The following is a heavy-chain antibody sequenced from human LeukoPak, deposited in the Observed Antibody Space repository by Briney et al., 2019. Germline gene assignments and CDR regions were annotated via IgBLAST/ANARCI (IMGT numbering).Heavy chain of an antibody. D-gene: IGHD4-23*01. Sequence: PGGSLRLSCAASGFTFSSYVMSWVRRAPGKGLEWVSDISGSGGSTYYAASVKGRFTISRDNSKNTLYLQMNSLRAEDTAVYYCARGGHYGGNTFYYYGMDVWGQGTTVTVSS. V-gene: IGHV3-23*01. J-gene: IGHJ6*02. CDR2: ISGSGGST. CDR3: ARGGHYGGNTFYYYGMDV. CDR1: GFTFSSYV.